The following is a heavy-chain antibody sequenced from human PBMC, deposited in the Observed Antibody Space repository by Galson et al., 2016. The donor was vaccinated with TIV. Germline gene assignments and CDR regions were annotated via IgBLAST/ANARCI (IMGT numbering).Heavy chain of an antibody. Sequence: LSLTCSVSGYSITSGYYWGWIRQSPGKALEWIGSMYHSGNTYSNPSLKSRLTTSIDTSKNQFSLTLTSVTAADTAKYYCARERHWNGEIDFWGQGTLVTVSS. CDR2: MYHSGNT. V-gene: IGHV4-38-2*02. CDR1: GYSITSGYY. CDR3: ARERHWNGEIDF. D-gene: IGHD1-1*01. J-gene: IGHJ4*02.